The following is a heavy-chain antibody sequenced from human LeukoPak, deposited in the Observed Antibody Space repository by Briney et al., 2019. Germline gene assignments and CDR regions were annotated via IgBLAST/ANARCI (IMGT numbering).Heavy chain of an antibody. CDR2: IKQDGSEK. CDR3: ARGRGLES. Sequence: GWSLRLSCADSGFTFSSFWMTWVRQAPGKGLEWVANIKQDGSEKYYVDSVKGRFTISRDNAKKSLFLQMNSLRAEDTAVYYCARGRGLESWGQGTLVTVSS. V-gene: IGHV3-7*03. D-gene: IGHD3-10*01. J-gene: IGHJ4*02. CDR1: GFTFSSFW.